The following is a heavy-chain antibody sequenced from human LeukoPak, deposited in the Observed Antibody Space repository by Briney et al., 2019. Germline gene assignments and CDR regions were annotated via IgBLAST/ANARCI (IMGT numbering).Heavy chain of an antibody. V-gene: IGHV4-39*01. CDR3: ARHQRLFDH. D-gene: IGHD4-17*01. Sequence: SQTLSLTCTVSGGSISSSSYYWGWIRQPPGKGLEWIGSIYYSGSTYYNPSLKSRVTVSVDTSKNQFSLKLSSVTAADTAVYYCARHQRLFDHWGQGTLVTVSS. CDR1: GGSISSSSYY. CDR2: IYYSGST. J-gene: IGHJ5*02.